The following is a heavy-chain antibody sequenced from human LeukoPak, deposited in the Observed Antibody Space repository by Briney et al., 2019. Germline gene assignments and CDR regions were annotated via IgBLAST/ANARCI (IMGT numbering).Heavy chain of an antibody. CDR2: ISGSGNRT. CDR3: AKGPSFYCSSTSCYWVY. V-gene: IGHV3-23*01. CDR1: GFTVSSNY. J-gene: IGHJ4*02. Sequence: PGGSLRLSCAASGFTVSSNYMSWVRQAPGKGLEWVSAISGSGNRTYYADSVKGRFTISRDNSKNTLYLQMNSLRAEDTAVYYCAKGPSFYCSSTSCYWVYWGQGTLVTVSS. D-gene: IGHD2-2*01.